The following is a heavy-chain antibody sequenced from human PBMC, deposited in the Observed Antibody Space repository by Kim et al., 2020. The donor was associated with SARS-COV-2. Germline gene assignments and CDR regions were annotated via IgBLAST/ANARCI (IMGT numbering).Heavy chain of an antibody. D-gene: IGHD5-12*01. J-gene: IGHJ6*02. CDR3: ARYGVATISYGMDV. Sequence: YADAVKGRFTVSRDNAKKSLYLQMSSLRVEDMAVYYCARYGVATISYGMDVWGQGTTVTVSS. V-gene: IGHV3-21*01.